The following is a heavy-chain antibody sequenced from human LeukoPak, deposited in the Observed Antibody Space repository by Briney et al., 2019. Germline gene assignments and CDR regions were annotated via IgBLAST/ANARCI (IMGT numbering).Heavy chain of an antibody. V-gene: IGHV1-46*01. CDR2: INPSGGST. CDR3: AREGVGATTGDY. CDR1: GYTFTSYY. J-gene: IGHJ4*02. D-gene: IGHD1-26*01. Sequence: ASVKVSCKASGYTFTSYYMHWVRQAPGQGLEWMGIINPSGGSTSYAQKFQGRVTMTRDTSTSTVYMELSSLRSEVTAVYYCAREGVGATTGDYWGQGTLVTVSS.